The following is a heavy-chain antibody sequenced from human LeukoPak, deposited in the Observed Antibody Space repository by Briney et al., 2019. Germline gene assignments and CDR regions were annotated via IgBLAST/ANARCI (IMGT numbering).Heavy chain of an antibody. D-gene: IGHD3-10*01. CDR3: ARAPAGFGELLMSWFDP. J-gene: IGHJ5*02. CDR2: IYYSGST. V-gene: IGHV4-30-4*02. CDR1: GGSISSGDYY. Sequence: SETLSLTCTVSGGSISSGDYYWSWLRQPPGKGLEWIGYIYYSGSTYYNPSLKSRVTISVDTSKNRFSLKLSSVTAADTAVYYCARAPAGFGELLMSWFDPWGQGTLVTVSS.